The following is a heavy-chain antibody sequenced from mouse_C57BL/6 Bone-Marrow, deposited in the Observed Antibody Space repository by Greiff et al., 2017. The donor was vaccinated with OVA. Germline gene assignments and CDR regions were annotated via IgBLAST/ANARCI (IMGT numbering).Heavy chain of an antibody. D-gene: IGHD1-1*01. J-gene: IGHJ2*01. CDR2: IWTGGGT. CDR1: GFSLTSYA. CDR3: ARKRRYYYGSSYGWYFDY. V-gene: IGHV2-9-1*01. Sequence: QVQLKQSGPGLVAPSQSLSITCTVSGFSLTSYAISWVRQPPGKGLEWLGVIWTGGGTNYNSALKSRLSISKDNSKSQVFLKMNSLQTDDTARYYCARKRRYYYGSSYGWYFDYWGQGTTLTVSA.